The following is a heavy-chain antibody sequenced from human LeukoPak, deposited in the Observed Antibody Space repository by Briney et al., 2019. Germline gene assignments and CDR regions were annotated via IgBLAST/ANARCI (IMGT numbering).Heavy chain of an antibody. CDR2: IKQDGNEK. CDR3: ARDSGSSSWPRYYYYMDV. CDR1: GFTFSSYW. V-gene: IGHV3-7*01. D-gene: IGHD6-13*01. Sequence: GGSLRLSCAASGFTFSSYWMSWVRQAPGKGLEWVANIKQDGNEKYYVDSVKGRFTISRDNAKNSLYLQMNSLRAEDTAVYYCARDSGSSSWPRYYYYMDVWGKGTTVTVSS. J-gene: IGHJ6*03.